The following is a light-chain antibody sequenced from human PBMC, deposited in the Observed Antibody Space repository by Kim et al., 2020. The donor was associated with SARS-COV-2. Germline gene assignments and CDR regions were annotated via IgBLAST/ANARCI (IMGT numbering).Light chain of an antibody. CDR3: GADHGSGSNFVWV. V-gene: IGLV9-49*01. J-gene: IGLJ3*02. CDR2: VGTGGVVG. CDR1: SGYGHYK. Sequence: CTLSSGYGHYKVDLYQQRPGKGPRFVMRVGTGGVVGSKGDGIPDRFSVLGSGLNRYLTIKNIQEEDESDYHCGADHGSGSNFVWVFGGGTQLTVL.